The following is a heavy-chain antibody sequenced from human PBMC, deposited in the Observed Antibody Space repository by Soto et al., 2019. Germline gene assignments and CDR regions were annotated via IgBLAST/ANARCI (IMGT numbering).Heavy chain of an antibody. D-gene: IGHD6-13*01. CDR1: GFTFSSYT. CDR2: IGADGVTT. Sequence: DVELLESGGGLVQPGGSLRLSCAASGFTFSSYTMSWVRQPPGKGLEWVSVIGADGVTTYFADSVKGRFTISRDNFKNTMSLQMNSLRAEDTAVYYSAKKQKLTAGDVFFDYWGQGTPVTVSS. CDR3: AKKQKLTAGDVFFDY. V-gene: IGHV3-23*01. J-gene: IGHJ4*02.